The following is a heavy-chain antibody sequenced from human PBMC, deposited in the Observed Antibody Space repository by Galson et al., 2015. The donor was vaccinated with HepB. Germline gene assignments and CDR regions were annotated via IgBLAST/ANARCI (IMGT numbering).Heavy chain of an antibody. D-gene: IGHD3-22*01. CDR1: GGSISSGNYY. V-gene: IGHV4-31*03. Sequence: TLSLTCTVSGGSISSGNYYWSWIRQHPGKGLEWIGYIYYSGSTYYNPSLKSRVTISVDTSKNQFSLKLGSVTAADTAVYYCARITMVAVVINLWGQGTLVTVSS. CDR2: IYYSGST. J-gene: IGHJ4*02. CDR3: ARITMVAVVINL.